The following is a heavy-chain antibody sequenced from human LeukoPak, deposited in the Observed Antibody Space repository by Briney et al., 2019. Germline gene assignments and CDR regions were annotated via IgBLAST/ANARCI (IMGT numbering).Heavy chain of an antibody. CDR1: GFTFSGYA. CDR2: TSSNGSST. V-gene: IGHV3-64*01. CDR3: ARGRGSYCLDY. Sequence: GGSLRLSCAASGFTFSGYAMHWVRQAPGRGLEYVSTTSSNGSSTYYANSVKGRFTISRDNSKNTLYLQMGSLRAEDMAVYYCARGRGSYCLDYWGQGTLVTVSS. J-gene: IGHJ4*02. D-gene: IGHD1-26*01.